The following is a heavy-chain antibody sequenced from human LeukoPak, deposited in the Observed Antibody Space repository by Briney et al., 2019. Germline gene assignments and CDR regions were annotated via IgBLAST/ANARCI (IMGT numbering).Heavy chain of an antibody. CDR2: ISYDGSNK. J-gene: IGHJ4*02. D-gene: IGHD6-19*01. CDR3: ARDSPRLSGWLGHFDY. V-gene: IGHV3-30-3*01. CDR1: GFTYSSYA. Sequence: GGSLRLSCAASGFTYSSYAMHWVRQAPGKGLEWVAVISYDGSNKYYADPVKGRFTISRDNSKNTLYLQMNNLRAEDTAVYYCARDSPRLSGWLGHFDYWGQGTLVTVSS.